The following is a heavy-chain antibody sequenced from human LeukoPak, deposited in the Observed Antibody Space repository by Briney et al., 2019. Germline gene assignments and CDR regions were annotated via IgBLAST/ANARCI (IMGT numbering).Heavy chain of an antibody. J-gene: IGHJ3*02. D-gene: IGHD3-22*01. CDR1: GYTLTELS. Sequence: GASVKVSCKVSGYTLTELSMHWVRQAPGKGLEWMGGFDPEDGETIYAQKFQGRVTMTEDTSTDTAYMELSSLRSEDTAVYYCAIEGYYCDSSGPSYAFDIWGQGTMVTVSS. CDR3: AIEGYYCDSSGPSYAFDI. CDR2: FDPEDGET. V-gene: IGHV1-24*01.